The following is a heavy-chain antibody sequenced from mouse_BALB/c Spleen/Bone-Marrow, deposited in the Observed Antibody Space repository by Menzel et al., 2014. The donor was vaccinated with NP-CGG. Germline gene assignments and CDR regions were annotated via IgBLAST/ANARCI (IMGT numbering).Heavy chain of an antibody. V-gene: IGHV3-8*02. Sequence: EVKVVESGPSLVKPSQTLSLTCSVTGDSITSGYWNWIRKFPGNKLEYMGYISYSGSTYYNPSLESRISITRDTSKNQYYLQLISVTTEDTATFYCARYKGFHWGMDYWGQGTSVTVSS. D-gene: IGHD1-2*01. CDR1: GDSITSGY. J-gene: IGHJ4*01. CDR2: ISYSGST. CDR3: ARYKGFHWGMDY.